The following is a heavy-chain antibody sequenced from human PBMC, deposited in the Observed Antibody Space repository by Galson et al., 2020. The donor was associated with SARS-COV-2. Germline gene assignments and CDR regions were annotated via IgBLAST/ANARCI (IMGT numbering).Heavy chain of an antibody. D-gene: IGHD6-19*01. CDR2: IYWDDDK. Sequence: KMSGPTLVKPTQTLTLTCTFSGFSLSTSGVGVGWIRQPPGKALEWLALIYWDDDKRYNPSLKSRLTITKDTSKNQVVLTMTNMDPVDTATYYCDNQKASGWYWYYFDCTGQGTLVTVSS. CDR1: GFSLSTSGVG. V-gene: IGHV2-5*02. CDR3: DNQKASGWYWYYFDC. J-gene: IGHJ4*02.